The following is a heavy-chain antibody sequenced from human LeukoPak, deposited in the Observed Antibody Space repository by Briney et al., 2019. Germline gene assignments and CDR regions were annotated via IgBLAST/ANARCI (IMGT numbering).Heavy chain of an antibody. J-gene: IGHJ5*02. D-gene: IGHD6-13*01. CDR2: IYDSGST. CDR1: GGSISSSNW. V-gene: IGHV4-4*02. CDR3: ARHYSSSWPNWFDP. Sequence: ASGTLSLTCAVSGGSISSSNWWSWVRQPPGKGLEWIGEIYDSGSTNYNPSLKSRVTISVDKSKNQFSLKLSSVTAADTAVYYCARHYSSSWPNWFDPWGQGTLVTVSS.